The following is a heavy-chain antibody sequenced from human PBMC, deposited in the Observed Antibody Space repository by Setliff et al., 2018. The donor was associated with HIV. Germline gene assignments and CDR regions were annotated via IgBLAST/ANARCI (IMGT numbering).Heavy chain of an antibody. CDR2: IYYSGST. CDR1: GGSISSRSYF. Sequence: PSETLSLTCTVSGGSISSRSYFWGWIRQPPGKGLEWIGSIYYSGSTYYNPSLQSRVTISVDTSKNQFSLKLSSVTAADTAVYYCARIVRWELVATSTFFYYYMDAWGKGTTVTVSS. CDR3: ARIVRWELVATSTFFYYYMDA. D-gene: IGHD1-26*01. J-gene: IGHJ6*03. V-gene: IGHV4-39*01.